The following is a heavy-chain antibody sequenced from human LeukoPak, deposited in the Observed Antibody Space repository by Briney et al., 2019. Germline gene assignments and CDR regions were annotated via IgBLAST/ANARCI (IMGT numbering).Heavy chain of an antibody. CDR1: GFTFSSYW. D-gene: IGHD6-19*01. Sequence: HPGGSLRLSCAASGFTFSSYWMTWVRQAPGRGLELVANIKRDGSEKNYVDSVKGRFTISRDNGKNSLYLQMNSLRVEDTAVYYCARDHGWQSFDLWGQGTMLTVSS. J-gene: IGHJ3*01. CDR2: IKRDGSEK. CDR3: ARDHGWQSFDL. V-gene: IGHV3-7*04.